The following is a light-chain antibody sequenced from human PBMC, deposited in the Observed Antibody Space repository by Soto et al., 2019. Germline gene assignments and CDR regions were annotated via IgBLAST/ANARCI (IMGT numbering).Light chain of an antibody. CDR1: QTVNNN. CDR3: EQYGSSPRT. V-gene: IGKV3-15*01. Sequence: VMTQAPATLSVSPVEGATLSCRASQTVNNNVAWYQLKDGQVPRLLIYGASTRATDIPARFSGSGSGTEFTLTISRLEPEDFAVYYCEQYGSSPRTFGQGTKVDIK. J-gene: IGKJ1*01. CDR2: GAS.